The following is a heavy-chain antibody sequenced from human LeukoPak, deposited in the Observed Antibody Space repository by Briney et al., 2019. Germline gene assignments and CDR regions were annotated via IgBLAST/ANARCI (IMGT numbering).Heavy chain of an antibody. CDR1: GFTFSSYS. CDR3: ARALSQIVVVSSYFDY. J-gene: IGHJ4*02. V-gene: IGHV3-21*01. Sequence: GGSLRLSCAASGFTFSSYSMNWVRQAPGKGLEWVSSISSSSYIYYADSVKGRFTISRDNAKNSLYLQMNSLRAEDTAVYYCARALSQIVVVSSYFDYWGQGTLVTVSS. CDR2: ISSSSYI. D-gene: IGHD3-22*01.